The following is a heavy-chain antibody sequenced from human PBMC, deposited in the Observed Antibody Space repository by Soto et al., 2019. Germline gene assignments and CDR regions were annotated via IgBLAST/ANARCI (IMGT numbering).Heavy chain of an antibody. CDR2: VFYSGNT. D-gene: IGHD2-2*01. CDR3: ATGSRSSTSDAFDV. J-gene: IGHJ3*01. Sequence: WTWIRQPPGKGLEWIGYVFYSGNTNCNPSLQSRVTMSVDSSRNHFSLTLNSVTAADTAVYYCATGSRSSTSDAFDVWGRGTMLTVSS. V-gene: IGHV4-61*03.